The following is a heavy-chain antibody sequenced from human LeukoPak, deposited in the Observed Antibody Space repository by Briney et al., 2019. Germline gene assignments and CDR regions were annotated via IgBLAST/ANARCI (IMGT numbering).Heavy chain of an antibody. V-gene: IGHV3-74*01. CDR1: GFTFSSSA. J-gene: IGHJ6*02. CDR3: TRVQAGRSGLMDV. D-gene: IGHD2-8*02. CDR2: VDPDGTTT. Sequence: ERSLRLSCAVSGFTFSSSAMHWVRQAPGEGLVWVSRVDPDGTTTNYADSVTGRFTTSRDNARNTLYLQMNSLRAEDTALYYCTRVQAGRSGLMDVWGRGTTVTVSS.